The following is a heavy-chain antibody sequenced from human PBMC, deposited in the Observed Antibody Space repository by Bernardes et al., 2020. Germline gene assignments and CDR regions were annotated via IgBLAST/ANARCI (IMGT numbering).Heavy chain of an antibody. D-gene: IGHD5-18*01. Sequence: SETLSLTCAVYGGSFSGYYWSWIRQPPGKGLEWIGEIHHSGSTTYNPSLKSRVTISVDTSKNQFSLKLSSVTAADTAVYYCASLRYSYGYLPYWGQGTLVTVSS. V-gene: IGHV4-34*01. CDR3: ASLRYSYGYLPY. CDR1: GGSFSGYY. J-gene: IGHJ4*02. CDR2: IHHSGST.